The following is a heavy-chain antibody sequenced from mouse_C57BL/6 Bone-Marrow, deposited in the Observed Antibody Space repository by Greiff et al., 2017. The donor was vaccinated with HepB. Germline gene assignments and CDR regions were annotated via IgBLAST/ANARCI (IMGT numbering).Heavy chain of an antibody. CDR2: INSDGGST. CDR3: ARQPSTDYWYFDV. D-gene: IGHD1-1*01. Sequence: VQLKESGGGLVQPGESLKLSCESNEYEFPSHDMSWVRKTPEKRLELVAAINSDGGSTYYPDTMERRFIISRDNTKKTLYLQMSSLRSEDTALYYCARQPSTDYWYFDVWGTGTTVTVSS. J-gene: IGHJ1*03. CDR1: EYEFPSHD. V-gene: IGHV5-2*01.